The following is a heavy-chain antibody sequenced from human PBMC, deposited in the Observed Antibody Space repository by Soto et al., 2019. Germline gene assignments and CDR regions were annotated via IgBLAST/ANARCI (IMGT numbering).Heavy chain of an antibody. J-gene: IGHJ4*02. V-gene: IGHV3-13*01. CDR2: IGTAGDT. CDR3: ARADSSGWQFDY. Sequence: SGGSLRLSCAASGFTFSSYDMHWVRQATGKGLEWVSAIGTAGDTYYPGSVKGRFTISRENAKNSLYLQMNSLRAGDTAVYYCARADSSGWQFDYWGQGTLVTVSS. CDR1: GFTFSSYD. D-gene: IGHD6-19*01.